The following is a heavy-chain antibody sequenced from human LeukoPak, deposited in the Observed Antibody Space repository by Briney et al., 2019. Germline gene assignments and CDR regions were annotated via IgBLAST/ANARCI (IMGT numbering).Heavy chain of an antibody. CDR2: IRSRAYGGTA. CDR3: TRACGGDCYFSDY. Sequence: GGSLRLSCIASGFTFGDYAMSWFRQAPGKGLEWVGFIRSRAYGGTAEYAASVKGRFTISRDDSKIIAYLQMNSLKTEDTAVYYRTRACGGDCYFSDYWGQGTLVTVSS. D-gene: IGHD2-21*02. J-gene: IGHJ4*02. CDR1: GFTFGDYA. V-gene: IGHV3-49*03.